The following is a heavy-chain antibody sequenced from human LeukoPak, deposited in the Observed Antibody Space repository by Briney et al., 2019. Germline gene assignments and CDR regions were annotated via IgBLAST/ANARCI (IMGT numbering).Heavy chain of an antibody. CDR1: GFTFSSYN. Sequence: GGSLRLSCAASGFTFSSYNMNWVRRAPGRGLEWVSSISSRSSYINYADSVKGRFTISRDNAKNSLYLQMTSLRAEDTAVYFCAKGRSGSASWALQIFDNWGQGTLVTVSS. J-gene: IGHJ4*02. CDR3: AKGRSGSASWALQIFDN. D-gene: IGHD2-2*01. CDR2: ISSRSSYI. V-gene: IGHV3-21*03.